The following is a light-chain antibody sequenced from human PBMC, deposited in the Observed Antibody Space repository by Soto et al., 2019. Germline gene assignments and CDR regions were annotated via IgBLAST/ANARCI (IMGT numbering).Light chain of an antibody. CDR1: QSINRY. V-gene: IGKV1-39*01. CDR3: QQTYTTPFT. Sequence: EIQMTQSQTFLSAYVGDRVTLTCLASQSINRYINWYQQQPGKAPQLLINAASRLQSGVPSRFSGSGSGTDFTLTISNLQPEDFATYYCQQTYTTPFTFGPGSIVDVK. CDR2: AAS. J-gene: IGKJ3*01.